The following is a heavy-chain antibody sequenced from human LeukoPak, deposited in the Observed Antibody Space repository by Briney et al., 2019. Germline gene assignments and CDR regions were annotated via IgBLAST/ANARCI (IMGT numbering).Heavy chain of an antibody. D-gene: IGHD3-3*01. Sequence: GGSLRLSCAASGFTFSSYAMHWVRQAPGKGLEWVAVISYDGSNKYYADSVKGRFTISRDNSKNTLYLQMNSLRAEDTAVYYCARGAYDFWSGYVFDYWGQGTLVTVSS. V-gene: IGHV3-30-3*01. CDR2: ISYDGSNK. CDR3: ARGAYDFWSGYVFDY. J-gene: IGHJ4*02. CDR1: GFTFSSYA.